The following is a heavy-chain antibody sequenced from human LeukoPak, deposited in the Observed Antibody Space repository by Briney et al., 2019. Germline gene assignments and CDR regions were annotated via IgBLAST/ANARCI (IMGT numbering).Heavy chain of an antibody. J-gene: IGHJ4*02. V-gene: IGHV1-69*05. D-gene: IGHD6-13*01. CDR1: GGTFSSYA. CDR3: ARHSYSSSPFDY. CDR2: IIPIFGTA. Sequence: ASVKVSCKASGGTFSSYAISLVRQAPGQGLERMGGIIPIFGTANYAQKFQGRVTITTDESTSTAYMELSSLRSEDTAVYYCARHSYSSSPFDYWGQGTLVTVSS.